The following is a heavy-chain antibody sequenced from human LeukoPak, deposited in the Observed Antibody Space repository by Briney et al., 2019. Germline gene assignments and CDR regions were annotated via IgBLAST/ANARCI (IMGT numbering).Heavy chain of an antibody. D-gene: IGHD3-22*01. CDR1: GGSIGSYY. Sequence: PSETLSLTCTVSGGSIGSYYWSWIRQPAGKGLEWIGRSYTTGSTNYNPSLKSRVTMSLDTSKNQLSLKLSSVTAADTAVYYCARQSDSSGYYYLGAFDFWGQGTMVTVSS. V-gene: IGHV4-4*07. J-gene: IGHJ3*01. CDR3: ARQSDSSGYYYLGAFDF. CDR2: SYTTGST.